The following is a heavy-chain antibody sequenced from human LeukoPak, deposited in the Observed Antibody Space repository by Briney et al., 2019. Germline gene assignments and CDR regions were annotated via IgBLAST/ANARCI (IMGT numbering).Heavy chain of an antibody. CDR3: ARLTGGGYTGNLDS. CDR2: ISYSGST. V-gene: IGHV4-59*08. CDR1: GGSISSYY. Sequence: SETLSLTCTVSGGSISSYYWSWIRQPPGKGLEYIGYISYSGSTNYNPSVKSRVTISVDTPKNQFSLKLSSVTAADTAVYHCARLTGGGYTGNLDSWGQGTLVTVSS. J-gene: IGHJ4*02. D-gene: IGHD5-12*01.